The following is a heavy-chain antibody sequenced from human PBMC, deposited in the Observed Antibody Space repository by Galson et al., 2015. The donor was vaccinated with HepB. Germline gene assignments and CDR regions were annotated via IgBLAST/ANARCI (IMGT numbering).Heavy chain of an antibody. D-gene: IGHD3-22*01. CDR1: GGSISTGSYY. CDR3: ARHTRGYESSAYRIDY. V-gene: IGHV4-39*01. J-gene: IGHJ4*02. Sequence: ETLSLTCTVSGGSISTGSYYWGWIRQPPGKGLEWIWSVYYSGTTSYNPSLKSRVTISVDTSKNQVSLNLRSVTAADTAVYYCARHTRGYESSAYRIDYWGQGTLVTVSS. CDR2: VYYSGTT.